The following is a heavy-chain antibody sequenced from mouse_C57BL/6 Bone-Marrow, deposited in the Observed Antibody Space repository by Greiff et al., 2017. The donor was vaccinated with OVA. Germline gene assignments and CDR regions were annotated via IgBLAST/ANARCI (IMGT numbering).Heavy chain of an antibody. V-gene: IGHV3-1*01. CDR3: AYSSGYRGAMDY. J-gene: IGHJ4*01. CDR2: ISYSGST. Sequence: EVKLVESGPGMVKPSQSLSLTCTVTGYSITSGYDWHWIRHFPGNKLEWMGYISYSGSTNYNPSLKSRISITHDTSKNHFVLKLNSVTTEDTATYYCAYSSGYRGAMDYWGQGTSVTVSS. D-gene: IGHD3-2*02. CDR1: GYSITSGYD.